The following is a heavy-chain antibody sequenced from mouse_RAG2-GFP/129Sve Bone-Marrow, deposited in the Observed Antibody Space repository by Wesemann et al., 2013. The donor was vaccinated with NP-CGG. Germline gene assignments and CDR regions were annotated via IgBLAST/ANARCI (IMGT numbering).Heavy chain of an antibody. Sequence: QVQLQQSGAELVRPGVSVKISCKGSGYTFTDYAMHWVKQSHAKSLEWIGVISTYYGDASYNQKFKGKATMTVDKSSSTAYMELARLTSEDSAIYYCARDGYYLNWFAYWGQGTLVTVSA. CDR3: ARDGYYLNWFAY. D-gene: IGHD2-3*01. CDR1: GYTFTDYA. V-gene: IGHV1S137*01. CDR2: ISTYYGDA. J-gene: IGHJ3*01.